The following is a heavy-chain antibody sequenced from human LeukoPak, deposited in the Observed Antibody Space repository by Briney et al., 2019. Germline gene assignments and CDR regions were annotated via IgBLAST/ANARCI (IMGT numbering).Heavy chain of an antibody. CDR3: AREGAGIVVDNDGNYYYYGMDV. CDR2: ISYDGSNK. J-gene: IGHJ6*02. CDR1: GFTFSSYA. V-gene: IGHV3-30*04. D-gene: IGHD3-22*01. Sequence: GRSLRLSCAASGFTFSSYAMHWVRQAPGKGLERVAVISYDGSNKYYADSVKGRFTISRDNSKNTLYLQMNSLRAEDTAVYYCAREGAGIVVDNDGNYYYYGMDVWGQGTTVTVSS.